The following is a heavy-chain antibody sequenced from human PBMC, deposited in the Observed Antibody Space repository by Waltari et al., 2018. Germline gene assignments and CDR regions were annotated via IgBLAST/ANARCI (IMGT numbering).Heavy chain of an antibody. Sequence: QVQLQQWGAGLLKPSETLSLTCAVYGGSFIIYYCGGIRQPPGKGLEWSGEINHSGSTNYNPALKSRVIISVDTAKNQFSLKLSSVTAADTAVYFCARPGAFVASRGNRFDYWGQGTLVTVSS. CDR1: GGSFIIYY. J-gene: IGHJ4*02. CDR2: INHSGST. D-gene: IGHD1-1*01. CDR3: ARPGAFVASRGNRFDY. V-gene: IGHV4-34*01.